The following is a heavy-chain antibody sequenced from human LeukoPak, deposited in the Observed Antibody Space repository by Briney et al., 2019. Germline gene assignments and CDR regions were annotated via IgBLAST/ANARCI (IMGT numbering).Heavy chain of an antibody. Sequence: SVKVSCKASGGTFSSYAISWVRQAPGQGLEWMGGIIPIFGTANYAQKFQGRVTITADESTSTAYMELSSLRSEDTAVYYCARLPLRSIAVGYYGMDVWGQGTTVTVSS. CDR1: GGTFSSYA. CDR2: IIPIFGTA. J-gene: IGHJ6*02. D-gene: IGHD6-6*01. V-gene: IGHV1-69*13. CDR3: ARLPLRSIAVGYYGMDV.